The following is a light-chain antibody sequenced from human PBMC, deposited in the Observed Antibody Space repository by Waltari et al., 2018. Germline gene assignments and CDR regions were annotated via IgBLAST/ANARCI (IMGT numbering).Light chain of an antibody. V-gene: IGLV2-14*03. J-gene: IGLJ2*01. CDR1: STDDGCYKY. Sequence: QSALTQPASLSGSRGQSITIPCTGISTDDGCYKYFSWYQQRPGEAPKLIIYDFNNRPSGISDRFSGSKSGNTASLTISVLHPEDAADYYCNSCTSSSGHVIFGGGTKLTVL. CDR3: NSCTSSSGHVI. CDR2: DFN.